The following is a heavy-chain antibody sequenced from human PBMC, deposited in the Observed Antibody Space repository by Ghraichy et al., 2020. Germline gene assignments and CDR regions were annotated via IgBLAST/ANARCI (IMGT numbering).Heavy chain of an antibody. V-gene: IGHV4-39*01. CDR3: ARHESGSYSSSLDY. CDR2: IYYSGST. J-gene: IGHJ4*02. Sequence: SETLSLTCTVSGGSISSRSYYWGWIRQPPGKGLEWIGTIYYSGSTYYNPSLKSRVTISVDTSKNQFSLKVSSVTAADTAVYYCARHESGSYSSSLDYWGQGTLVTVSS. CDR1: GGSISSRSYY. D-gene: IGHD1-26*01.